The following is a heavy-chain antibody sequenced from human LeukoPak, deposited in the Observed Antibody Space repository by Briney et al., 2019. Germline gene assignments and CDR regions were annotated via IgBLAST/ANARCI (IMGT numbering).Heavy chain of an antibody. J-gene: IGHJ4*02. CDR2: INPSGGST. CDR1: GYTFTSYY. V-gene: IGHV1-46*01. D-gene: IGHD2-2*01. CDR3: AREVRCSSTSCLDY. Sequence: ASVKVPCKASGYTFTSYYRHWVRHAPGQGLEWMGIINPSGGSTSSAPTFQRRVTMTRDMSTSTVSMELSSLRSEDTAVYYCAREVRCSSTSCLDYWGQGTLVTVSS.